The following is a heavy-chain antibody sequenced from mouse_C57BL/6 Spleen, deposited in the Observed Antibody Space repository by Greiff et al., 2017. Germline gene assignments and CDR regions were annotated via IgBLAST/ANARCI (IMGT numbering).Heavy chain of an antibody. D-gene: IGHD2-4*01. CDR2: INPNNGGT. J-gene: IGHJ3*01. V-gene: IGHV1-26*01. Sequence: EVQLQQSGPELVKPGASVKISCKASGYTFTDYYMNWVKQSPGQSLEWIGDINPNNGGTSYNQKFKGKDTLTVDKSSSTAYMELRSLTSEDSAVYYCATDYDDAWFAYWGQGTLVTVSA. CDR1: GYTFTDYY. CDR3: ATDYDDAWFAY.